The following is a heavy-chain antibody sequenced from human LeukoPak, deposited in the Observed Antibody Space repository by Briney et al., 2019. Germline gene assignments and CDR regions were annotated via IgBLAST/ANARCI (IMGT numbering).Heavy chain of an antibody. CDR1: GFTFSSYE. CDR2: ISSSGSTI. D-gene: IGHD2-2*01. Sequence: GGSLRLSCAASGFTFSSYEMNWVRQAPGKGLEWVSYISSSGSTIYYADSVKGRFTISRDNAKNSLHLQMNSLRAEDTAVYYCATGYCSSTSCFRWGQGTLVTVSS. J-gene: IGHJ4*02. CDR3: ATGYCSSTSCFR. V-gene: IGHV3-48*03.